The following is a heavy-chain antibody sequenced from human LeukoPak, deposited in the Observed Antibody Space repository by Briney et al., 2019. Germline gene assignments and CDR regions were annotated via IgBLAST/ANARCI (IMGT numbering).Heavy chain of an antibody. CDR3: ATGIGTLWSGYYHDY. V-gene: IGHV3-30*03. D-gene: IGHD3-3*01. CDR1: GFTFSSYG. Sequence: GSLRLSCAASGFTFSSYGMHWVRQAPGKGLEWVAVISYDGSNKYYADSVKGRFTISRDNSKNTLYLQMNSLRAEDTAVYYCATGIGTLWSGYYHDYWGQGTLVTVSS. CDR2: ISYDGSNK. J-gene: IGHJ4*02.